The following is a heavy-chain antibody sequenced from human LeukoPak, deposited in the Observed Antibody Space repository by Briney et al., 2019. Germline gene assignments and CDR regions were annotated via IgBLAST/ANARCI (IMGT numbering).Heavy chain of an antibody. J-gene: IGHJ6*02. CDR3: AKDLRADYDFWSGYSFYYYGMDV. D-gene: IGHD3-3*01. Sequence: GGSLRLSCAASGFTFRSYAILWVRQAPGKGLEWVAFISYDGSVKYYADSVKGRFTISRDNSKSTLYLQMNSLRAEDTAVYYCAKDLRADYDFWSGYSFYYYGMDVWGQGTTVTVSS. CDR2: ISYDGSVK. CDR1: GFTFRSYA. V-gene: IGHV3-30-3*01.